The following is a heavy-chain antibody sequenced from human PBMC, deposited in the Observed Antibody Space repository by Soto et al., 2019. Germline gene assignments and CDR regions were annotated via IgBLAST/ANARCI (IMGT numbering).Heavy chain of an antibody. Sequence: ASVKVSCKASGYTFTSYDINWVRQATGQGLEWMGWMNPNSGNTGYAQKFQGRVTMTRNTSISTAYMELSSLRSEDTAVYYCAKHCGGDCSNGFDIWGQGTKVTVSS. CDR1: GYTFTSYD. D-gene: IGHD2-21*02. J-gene: IGHJ3*02. CDR2: MNPNSGNT. V-gene: IGHV1-8*01. CDR3: AKHCGGDCSNGFDI.